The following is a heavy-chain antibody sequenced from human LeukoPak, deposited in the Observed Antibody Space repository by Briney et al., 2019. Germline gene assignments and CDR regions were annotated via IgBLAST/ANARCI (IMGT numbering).Heavy chain of an antibody. CDR2: IRSKANSYAT. J-gene: IGHJ6*03. CDR1: GFTFSGSA. D-gene: IGHD4-17*01. V-gene: IGHV3-73*01. Sequence: GGSLRLSCAASGFTFSGSAMHWVRQASGKGLEWVGRIRSKANSYATAYAASVKGRFTISRDDSKNTAYLQMNSLKTEDTAVYYCTRRMHDYGDYADYYYYYMDVWGKGTTVTVSS. CDR3: TRRMHDYGDYADYYYYYMDV.